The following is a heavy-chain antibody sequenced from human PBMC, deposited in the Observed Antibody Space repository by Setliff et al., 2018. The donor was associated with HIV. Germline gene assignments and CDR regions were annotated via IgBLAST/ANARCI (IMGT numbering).Heavy chain of an antibody. CDR2: ISAYNGNT. CDR1: GYTFTNYG. CDR3: ARDHQTMLWLDY. Sequence: ASVKVSCKASGYTFTNYGISWVRQAPGQGLEWVGWISAYNGNTNYAQKLQGRVTMTTDTSTYTAFMELRSLKSDDTAVYYCARDHQTMLWLDYWGQGTLVTVSS. J-gene: IGHJ4*02. V-gene: IGHV1-18*01. D-gene: IGHD2-21*01.